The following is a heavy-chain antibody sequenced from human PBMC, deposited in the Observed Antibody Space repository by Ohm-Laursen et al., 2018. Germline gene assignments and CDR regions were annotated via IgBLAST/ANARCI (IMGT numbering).Heavy chain of an antibody. CDR2: IDTAGDT. CDR1: GFTFSSYD. D-gene: IGHD2-15*01. Sequence: SLRLSCTASGFTFSSYDMHWVRQATGKGLEWVSAIDTAGDTYYPGSVKGRFTISRENAKNSLYLQMNSLRAGDTAVYYCARAVYCSGGSCYYFDYWGQGTLVTVSS. CDR3: ARAVYCSGGSCYYFDY. J-gene: IGHJ4*02. V-gene: IGHV3-13*01.